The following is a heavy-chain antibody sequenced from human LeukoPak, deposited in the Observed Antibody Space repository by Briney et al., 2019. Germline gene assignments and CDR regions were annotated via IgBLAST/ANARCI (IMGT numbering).Heavy chain of an antibody. V-gene: IGHV4-59*01. D-gene: IGHD5-18*01. J-gene: IGHJ4*02. Sequence: PSETLSLTCSVSGDPISSYFWSWIRQPPGKGLEWVGYIYYSGSTNYNPSLKSRLTTSVDTSKNQFSLKLSSVTAADTAVYYCARGAYSYGEYFDYWGQGTLVTVSS. CDR3: ARGAYSYGEYFDY. CDR1: GDPISSYF. CDR2: IYYSGST.